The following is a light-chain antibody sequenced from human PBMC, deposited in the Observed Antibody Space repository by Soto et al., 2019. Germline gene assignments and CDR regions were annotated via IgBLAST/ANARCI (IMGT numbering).Light chain of an antibody. CDR3: QTYDSRLSGLYV. CDR2: GNT. CDR1: SSNIGAGSD. Sequence: QSVLTQPPSISGAPGQRVTISCTGSSSNIGAGSDVHWYHQLPGTAPKLLIYGNTNRPSGVPDRFSGSKSGTSASLAIAGLQTEDEGDYYCQTYDSRLSGLYVFGTGTKGTVL. J-gene: IGLJ1*01. V-gene: IGLV1-40*01.